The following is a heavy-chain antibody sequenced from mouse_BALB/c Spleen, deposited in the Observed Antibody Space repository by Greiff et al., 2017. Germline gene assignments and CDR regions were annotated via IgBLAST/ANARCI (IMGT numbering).Heavy chain of an antibody. CDR3: ASTGPFDY. Sequence: QVQLQQPGAELVKPGASVKLSCKASGYTFTSYWMHWVKQRPGQGLEWIGEINPSNGRTNYNEKFKSKATLTVDKSSSTAYMQLSSLTSDDSAVYYCASTGPFDYWGQGTTLTVSA. CDR1: GYTFTSYW. J-gene: IGHJ2*01. V-gene: IGHV1S81*02. D-gene: IGHD1-1*01. CDR2: INPSNGRT.